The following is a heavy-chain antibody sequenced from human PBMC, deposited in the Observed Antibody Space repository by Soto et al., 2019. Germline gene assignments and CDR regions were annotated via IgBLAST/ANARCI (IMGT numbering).Heavy chain of an antibody. CDR1: GYTFNTYLISG. V-gene: IGHV1-18*04. D-gene: IGHD1-26*01. CDR3: TRDERQSCGNLGCYHHDY. Sequence: VQLLQSGSEMRKPGASVRISCKASGYTFNTYLISGISWVRQAPGQGLEWVGWTNAYSGESNNAGKFQGRITLTADKSANTVYLELSRLGPDDSAVYFCTRDERQSCGNLGCYHHDYWGQGTLVTVSS. CDR2: TNAYSGES. J-gene: IGHJ4*02.